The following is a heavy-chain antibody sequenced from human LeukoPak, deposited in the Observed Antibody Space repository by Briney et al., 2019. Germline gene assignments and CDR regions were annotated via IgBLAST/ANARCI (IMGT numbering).Heavy chain of an antibody. CDR3: ATYRQVLLPFES. J-gene: IGHJ4*02. D-gene: IGHD2-8*02. V-gene: IGHV3-23*01. CDR2: ISGSGGST. CDR1: GFTFSSYA. Sequence: GGSLRLSCAASGFTFSSYAMNWVRQAQGKGLEWVSAISGSGGSTYYADSVRGRFTISRDNSKSTLSLQMNSLRAEDTAIYYCATYRQVLLPFESWGQGTLVTVSS.